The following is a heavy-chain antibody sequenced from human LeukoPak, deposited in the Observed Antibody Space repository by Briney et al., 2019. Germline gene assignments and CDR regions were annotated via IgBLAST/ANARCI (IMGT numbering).Heavy chain of an antibody. CDR3: TRTLKGGYFDY. V-gene: IGHV3-15*07. CDR1: GFTFNSAW. D-gene: IGHD3-16*01. J-gene: IGHJ4*02. Sequence: GGSLRLSCAASGFTFNSAWTNWVRQAPEMGLEWVGRIKSNTDGGTTDYAAPVKGRFAISRDDSENTLYLQMNSLKTEDTAVYYCTRTLKGGYFDYWGQGTLVTVSS. CDR2: IKSNTDGGTT.